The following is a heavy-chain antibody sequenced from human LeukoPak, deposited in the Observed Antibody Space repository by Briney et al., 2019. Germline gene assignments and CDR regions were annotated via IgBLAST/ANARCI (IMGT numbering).Heavy chain of an antibody. CDR1: GFTFSSYA. D-gene: IGHD2-2*01. V-gene: IGHV3-30*04. J-gene: IGHJ6*02. CDR2: ISYDGSNK. Sequence: PGGSLRLSCAASGFTFSSYAVHWVRQAPGKGLEWVAVISYDGSNKYYADSVKGRFTISRDNSKNTLYLQMNSLRAEDTAVYYCARGEGYCSSTSCPRPYYYYGMDVWGQGTTVTVSS. CDR3: ARGEGYCSSTSCPRPYYYYGMDV.